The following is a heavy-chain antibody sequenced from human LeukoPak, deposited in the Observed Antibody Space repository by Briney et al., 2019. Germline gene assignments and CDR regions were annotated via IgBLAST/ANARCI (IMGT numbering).Heavy chain of an antibody. CDR3: ARALNGYCSAGSCNGDY. CDR1: GFTFSSYA. CDR2: ISARGDGQ. V-gene: IGHV3-23*01. Sequence: PGGSLRLSCAASGFTFSSYAMSWVRQAPGKGLEWVSGISARGDGQHYADSVKGRFTISRDNSKNTLYLQMNSLRAEDTAVYYCARALNGYCSAGSCNGDYWGQGTLVTVSS. J-gene: IGHJ4*02. D-gene: IGHD2-15*01.